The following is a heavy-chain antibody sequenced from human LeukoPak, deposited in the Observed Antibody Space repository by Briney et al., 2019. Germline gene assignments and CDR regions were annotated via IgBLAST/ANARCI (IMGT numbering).Heavy chain of an antibody. V-gene: IGHV4-34*01. CDR2: INHSGNT. J-gene: IGHJ3*02. D-gene: IGHD6-13*01. CDR1: GGSFSGYY. CDR3: ARVHQQLALYSFDI. Sequence: PSETLSLICAVYGGSFSGYYWTWIRQSPGKGLEWIGEINHSGNTKYNPSLKSRATISIDTSKNQVSLKIRSVTAADRAVYYCARVHQQLALYSFDIWGQGTTVTVSS.